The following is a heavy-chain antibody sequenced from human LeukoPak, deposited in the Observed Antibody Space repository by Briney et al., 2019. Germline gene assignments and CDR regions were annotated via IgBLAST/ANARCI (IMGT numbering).Heavy chain of an antibody. CDR1: GGTFSSYA. Sequence: SVKVSCKASGGTFSSYAISWVRQAPGQGLEWMRGIIPIFGTANYAQKFQGRVTITADKSTSTAYMELSSLRSEDTAVYYCCGTITAAAGTFDYWGQGTLVTVSS. V-gene: IGHV1-69*06. CDR3: CGTITAAAGTFDY. D-gene: IGHD6-13*01. CDR2: IIPIFGTA. J-gene: IGHJ4*02.